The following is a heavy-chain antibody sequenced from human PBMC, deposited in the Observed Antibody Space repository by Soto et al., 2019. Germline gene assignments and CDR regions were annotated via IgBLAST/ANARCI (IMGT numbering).Heavy chain of an antibody. Sequence: QVQLVESGGGVVQPGGSLRLSCQASGFNFDNYGMHWVRQAPGKGLEWVAVITYDGSNKYYAGSVKGRFTISRDNSKNTLSLHLNTLKPEDTAVYHCAKDRVGGTFYTPLGFWGQGTLVTVSS. CDR1: GFNFDNYG. D-gene: IGHD1-7*01. CDR2: ITYDGSNK. V-gene: IGHV3-30*18. CDR3: AKDRVGGTFYTPLGF. J-gene: IGHJ4*02.